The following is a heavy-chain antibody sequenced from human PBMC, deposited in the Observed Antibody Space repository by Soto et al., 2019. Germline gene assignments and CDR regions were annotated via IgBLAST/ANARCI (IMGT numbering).Heavy chain of an antibody. D-gene: IGHD1-20*01. CDR1: GFTFSSYA. J-gene: IGHJ4*02. V-gene: IGHV3-23*01. CDR2: ISGSGGST. CDR3: AKDSPSVYNWNQNRIFDY. Sequence: PGGSLRLSCAASGFTFSSYAMSWVRQDPGKGLEWVSAISGSGGSTYYADSVKGRFTISRDNSKNTLYLQMNSLRAEDTAVYYCAKDSPSVYNWNQNRIFDYWGQGTLVTVSS.